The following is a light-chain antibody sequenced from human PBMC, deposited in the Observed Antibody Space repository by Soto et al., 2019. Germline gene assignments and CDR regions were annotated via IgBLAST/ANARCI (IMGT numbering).Light chain of an antibody. V-gene: IGKV3-20*01. CDR1: QSVSSSD. CDR2: GAS. CDR3: QQYNSYWA. J-gene: IGKJ1*01. Sequence: EIVLTQSPGTLSLSPGERATLSCRASQSVSSSDLAWYQQKPGQAPRLLIYGASSRATGIPDRFSGRGSGTDFTLTISRLEPDDFATYYCQQYNSYWAFGQGTKVEI.